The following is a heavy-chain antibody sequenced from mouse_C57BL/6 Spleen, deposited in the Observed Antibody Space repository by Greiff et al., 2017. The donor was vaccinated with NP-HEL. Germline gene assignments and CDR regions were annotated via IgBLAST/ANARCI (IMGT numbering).Heavy chain of an antibody. CDR1: GFTFSDYY. CDR2: ISNGGGST. V-gene: IGHV5-12*01. J-gene: IGHJ4*01. D-gene: IGHD1-1*02. Sequence: EVMLVESGGGLVQPGGSLKLSCAASGFTFSDYYMYWVRQTPEKRLEWVAYISNGGGSTYYPDTVKGRFTISRDNAKNTLYRQMSRLKSEDTAMYYCARRLWGYAMDYWGQGTSVTVSS. CDR3: ARRLWGYAMDY.